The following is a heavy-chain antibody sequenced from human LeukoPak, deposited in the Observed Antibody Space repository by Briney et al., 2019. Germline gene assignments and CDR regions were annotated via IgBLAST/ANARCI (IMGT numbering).Heavy chain of an antibody. D-gene: IGHD2-2*01. CDR1: GYTFTSYD. V-gene: IGHV1-8*01. CDR2: MNPNSGNT. Sequence: ASVKVSCKASGYTFTSYDINWVRQATGQGLEWMGWMNPNSGNTGYAQKFQGRVTMTRDTSTSTVYMELSSLRSEDTAVYYCARVGCSSTSCYSSNWFDPWGQGTLVTVSS. J-gene: IGHJ5*02. CDR3: ARVGCSSTSCYSSNWFDP.